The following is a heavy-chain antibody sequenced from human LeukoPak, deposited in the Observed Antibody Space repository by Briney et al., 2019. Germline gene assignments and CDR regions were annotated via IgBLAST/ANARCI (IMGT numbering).Heavy chain of an antibody. CDR1: GFTFSSYS. V-gene: IGHV3-21*01. J-gene: IGHJ4*02. CDR3: ARLMVRGVIPLYFDY. Sequence: AGGSLRLSCAASGFTFSSYSMNWVRQAPGKGLEWVSSISSSSSYIYYVDSVKGRFTISRDNAKNSLYLQMNSLRAEDTAVYYCARLMVRGVIPLYFDYWGQGTLVTVSS. D-gene: IGHD3-10*01. CDR2: ISSSSSYI.